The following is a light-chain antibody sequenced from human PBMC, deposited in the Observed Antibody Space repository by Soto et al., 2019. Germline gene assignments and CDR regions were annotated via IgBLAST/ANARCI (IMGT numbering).Light chain of an antibody. CDR2: DVS. CDR3: SSYTSSNSYV. Sequence: QSALTQRASVSGSPGQSIAISCTGSSSDVGGYKYVSWYQQHPGKAPKLMIYDVSNRPSGVSDRFSGSKSGNTASLTISGLQSEDEADYYCSSYTSSNSYVFGTGTKVTVL. CDR1: SSDVGGYKY. J-gene: IGLJ1*01. V-gene: IGLV2-14*03.